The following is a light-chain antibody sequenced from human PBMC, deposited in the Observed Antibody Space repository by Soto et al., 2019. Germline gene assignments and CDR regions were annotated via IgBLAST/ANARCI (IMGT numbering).Light chain of an antibody. Sequence: DIQLTQSPSFLSASVGDRVTITCRASQGLNSYFAWYQQKPGKAPKLLLYATSNLQSVFPSRFSGSGSGAEFTLTITSLQPEDIATYSCQQLNSYPVTFGGGTKVEIK. CDR1: QGLNSY. CDR2: ATS. CDR3: QQLNSYPVT. J-gene: IGKJ4*01. V-gene: IGKV1-9*01.